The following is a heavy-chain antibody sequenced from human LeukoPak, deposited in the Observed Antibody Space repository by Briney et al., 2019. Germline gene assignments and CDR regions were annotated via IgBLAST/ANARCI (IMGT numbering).Heavy chain of an antibody. CDR3: ARERGGSRKQLGYFDY. CDR2: MGFAGSTT. D-gene: IGHD6-6*01. J-gene: IGHJ4*02. V-gene: IGHV3-33*01. CDR1: ACIFSNCG. Sequence: GGALRLFCAACACIFSNCGLHWVRQAPGKGGEWVGVMGFAGSTTYDADSENARFTIPTDPSKNTLYLQMNSLRAEATAMSYCARERGGSRKQLGYFDYWGQATLVTVSS.